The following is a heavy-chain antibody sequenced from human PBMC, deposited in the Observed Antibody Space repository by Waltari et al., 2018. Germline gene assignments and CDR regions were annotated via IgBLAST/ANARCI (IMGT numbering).Heavy chain of an antibody. CDR1: GGSISDRSHY. CDR3: PRHGVIGTKIFDY. D-gene: IGHD2-21*01. Sequence: QLQLQESGPGLVKPSETLSLTCTVSGGSISDRSHYWGWIRQPAGKGLEWIGSIYYTGSNSYNPSLKSRVTISVDTSKNQFSLKLTSVTAADTAVYYCPRHGVIGTKIFDYWGQGTLVTVSS. V-gene: IGHV4-39*01. CDR2: IYYTGSN. J-gene: IGHJ4*02.